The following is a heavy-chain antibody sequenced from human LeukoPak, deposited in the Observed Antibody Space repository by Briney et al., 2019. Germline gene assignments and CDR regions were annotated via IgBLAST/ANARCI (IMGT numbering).Heavy chain of an antibody. CDR2: ISNTGGST. D-gene: IGHD2-8*02. CDR1: GFTFSSYG. V-gene: IGHV3-23*01. Sequence: GGSLRLSCAASGFTFSSYGMHWVRQAPGKGLEWVAAISNTGGSTYHADSVKGRFTISRDNSQNTLYLQMNSLSADDTAIYYCAKRYCTGGSCCPDYWGQGTLVTVSS. J-gene: IGHJ4*02. CDR3: AKRYCTGGSCCPDY.